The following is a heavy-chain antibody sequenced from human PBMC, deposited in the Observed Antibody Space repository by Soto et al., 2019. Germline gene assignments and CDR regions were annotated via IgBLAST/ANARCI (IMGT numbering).Heavy chain of an antibody. CDR1: GFTFSSYG. D-gene: IGHD2-21*02. CDR3: ARDLSVVVTAAYAFDI. Sequence: SLRLSCAASGFTFSSYGMHWVRQAPGKGLEWVAVIWYDGSNKYYADSVKGRFTISRDNSKNTLYLQMNSLRAEDTAVYYCARDLSVVVTAAYAFDIWGQGTMVTVSS. J-gene: IGHJ3*02. V-gene: IGHV3-33*01. CDR2: IWYDGSNK.